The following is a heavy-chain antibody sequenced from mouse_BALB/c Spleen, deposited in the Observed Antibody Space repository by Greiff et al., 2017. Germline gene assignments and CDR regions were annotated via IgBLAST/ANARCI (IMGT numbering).Heavy chain of an antibody. CDR1: GFSLTSYG. V-gene: IGHV2-4-1*01. CDR3: ARMLLRAMDY. Sequence: VKLVESGPGLVQPSQSLSITCTVSGFSLTSYGVHWVRQSPGKGLEWLGVIWSGGSTDYNAAFISRLSISKDNSKSQVFFKMNSLQADDTAIYYCARMLLRAMDYWGQGTSVTVSS. J-gene: IGHJ4*01. CDR2: IWSGGST. D-gene: IGHD2-12*01.